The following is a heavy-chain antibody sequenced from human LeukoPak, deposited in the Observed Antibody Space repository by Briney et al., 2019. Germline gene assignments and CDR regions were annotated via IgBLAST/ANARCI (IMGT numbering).Heavy chain of an antibody. D-gene: IGHD3-10*01. V-gene: IGHV3-74*01. CDR2: IKIDGSNT. J-gene: IGHJ4*02. CDR1: GFTFSSYW. CDR3: ARLGARSGSYDY. Sequence: GGSLRLSCAASGFTFSSYWMHWVRQAPGKGLVWVSRIKIDGSNTFYADSVKGRFTISRDNAKNTLYLQMTSLRAEDTAVYYCARLGARSGSYDYWGQGTLVTVSS.